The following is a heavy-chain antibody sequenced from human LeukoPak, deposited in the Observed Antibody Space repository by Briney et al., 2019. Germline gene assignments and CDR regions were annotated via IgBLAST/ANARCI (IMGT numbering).Heavy chain of an antibody. CDR1: GFTFSSYE. Sequence: PGGSLRLSCAASGFTFSSYEMNWVRQAPGKGLEWVSYISSSGSTIYYADSVKGRFTIYRDNAKNSLYLQMNSLRAEDTAVYYCARDHPRYNDCWDYWGQGTLVTVSS. CDR2: ISSSGSTI. D-gene: IGHD2-21*02. CDR3: ARDHPRYNDCWDY. J-gene: IGHJ4*02. V-gene: IGHV3-48*03.